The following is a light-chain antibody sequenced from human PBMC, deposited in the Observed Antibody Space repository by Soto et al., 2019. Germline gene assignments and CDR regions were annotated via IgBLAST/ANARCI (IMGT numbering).Light chain of an antibody. Sequence: IQLTQSPSSLSASVGDRVTITCRASQCISSYLAWYQPKPGKDPKILIYAASTLQSGVPSRFSGSGSGTDFNLTISRLQAEDFATYYCQQLNSYPPPFGQGTRLEMK. CDR1: QCISSY. CDR3: QQLNSYPPP. CDR2: AAS. J-gene: IGKJ5*01. V-gene: IGKV1-9*01.